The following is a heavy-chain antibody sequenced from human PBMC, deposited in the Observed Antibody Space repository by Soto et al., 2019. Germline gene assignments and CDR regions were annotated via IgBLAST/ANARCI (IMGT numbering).Heavy chain of an antibody. J-gene: IGHJ4*02. V-gene: IGHV4-4*07. CDR1: GGSISSYY. D-gene: IGHD2-21*02. CDR2: VYIRGST. Sequence: QVQLQESGPGLVKPSETLSLTCSVSGGSISSYYCSWIRQPAGKELEWIGRVYIRGSTVYNPSLKSRVTMSVDTSKNQFSLRLTSVTAADTAVYYCPSDKGGDSMEDYWGQGTLVTVSS. CDR3: PSDKGGDSMEDY.